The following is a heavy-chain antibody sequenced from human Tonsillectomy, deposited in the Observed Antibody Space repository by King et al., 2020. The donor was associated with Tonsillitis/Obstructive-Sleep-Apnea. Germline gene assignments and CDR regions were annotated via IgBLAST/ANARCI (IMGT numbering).Heavy chain of an antibody. CDR3: ARITAIFGVVKERYYMDV. CDR2: IFSNDEK. D-gene: IGHD3-3*01. Sequence: TLKESGPELVKPTETLTLTCTVSGFSLSNARMGVSWIRQPPGKALEWLAHIFSNDEKSYSTSLKSRLTISKDTSKSQVVLTMTNMDPVDTATYYCARITAIFGVVKERYYMDVWGKGTTVTVSS. V-gene: IGHV2-26*01. J-gene: IGHJ6*03. CDR1: GFSLSNARMG.